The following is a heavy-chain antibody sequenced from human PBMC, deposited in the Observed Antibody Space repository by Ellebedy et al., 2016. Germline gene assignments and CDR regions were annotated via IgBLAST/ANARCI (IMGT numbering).Heavy chain of an antibody. CDR3: ARDYSVLYSYYGMDV. CDR1: GYTFTGYY. V-gene: IGHV1-2*02. D-gene: IGHD2-8*01. CDR2: INPNSGGT. Sequence: ASVKVSXKASGYTFTGYYMHWVRQAPGQGLEWMGWINPNSGGTNYAQKFQGRVTMTRDTSISTAYMELSRLRSDDTAVYYCARDYSVLYSYYGMDVWGQGTTVTVSS. J-gene: IGHJ6*02.